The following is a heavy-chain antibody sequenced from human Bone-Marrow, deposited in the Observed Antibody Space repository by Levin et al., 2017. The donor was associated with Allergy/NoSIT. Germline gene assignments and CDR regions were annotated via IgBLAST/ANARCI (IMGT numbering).Heavy chain of an antibody. V-gene: IGHV1-18*01. CDR1: GYAFTSYG. CDR2: ISAYNGVT. J-gene: IGHJ4*02. D-gene: IGHD5-12*01. Sequence: ASVKVSCKASGYAFTSYGVTWVRQAPGQGLEFMGWISAYNGVTKYAQKFQDRVTMTTDTSTTTVYMELRSLRSDDTAVYYWARGWWSGYQYDQYYFDSWGQGALVTVSS. CDR3: ARGWWSGYQYDQYYFDS.